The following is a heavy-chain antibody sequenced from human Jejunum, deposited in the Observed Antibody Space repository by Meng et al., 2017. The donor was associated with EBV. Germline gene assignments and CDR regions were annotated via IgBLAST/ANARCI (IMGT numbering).Heavy chain of an antibody. J-gene: IGHJ4*02. CDR2: IHPSGIA. CDR1: GGFVSSHY. D-gene: IGHD6-19*01. Sequence: LLPKWGAGRVQPSYALALNCPDYGGFVSSHYWSLIRRPPGKGLELIGEIHPSGIANYSPSLRSRVTISVESSKNEFSLKLSSVTAADTAVYYCSRGSDRAKAGIAWGQGTLVPVSS. V-gene: IGHV4-34*01. CDR3: SRGSDRAKAGIA.